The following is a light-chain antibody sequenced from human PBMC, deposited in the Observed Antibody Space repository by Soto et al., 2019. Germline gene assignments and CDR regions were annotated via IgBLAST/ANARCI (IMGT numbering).Light chain of an antibody. CDR3: YSAADNSPEGV. J-gene: IGLJ3*02. V-gene: IGLV3-27*01. Sequence: SYELTQPSSVSVSPGQTARITCSGDVLAKKYARWFQQKPGQAPVLVIYKDSERPSGIPERFSGSSSGTTVTLTISGAQVEDEADYYCYSAADNSPEGVFGGGTKLTVL. CDR2: KDS. CDR1: VLAKKY.